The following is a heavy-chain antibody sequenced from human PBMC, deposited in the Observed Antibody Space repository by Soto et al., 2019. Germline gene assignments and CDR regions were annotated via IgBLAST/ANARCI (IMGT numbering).Heavy chain of an antibody. J-gene: IGHJ5*02. Sequence: QVQLVQSGAEVKKPGASVKVSCKASGYTFNSYGITWVRQAPGQGLEWMGWISTYNGKTNYAQKVQGRVIMTPDTSTSTAYMELRSLTSHDTAVYYCARGALPTATPSCFAPWGQGTLLTVSS. D-gene: IGHD2-2*01. CDR3: ARGALPTATPSCFAP. V-gene: IGHV1-18*04. CDR1: GYTFNSYG. CDR2: ISTYNGKT.